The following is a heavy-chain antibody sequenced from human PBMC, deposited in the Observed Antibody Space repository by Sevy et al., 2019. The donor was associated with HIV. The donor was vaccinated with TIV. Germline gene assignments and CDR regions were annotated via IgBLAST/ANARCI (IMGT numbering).Heavy chain of an antibody. D-gene: IGHD3-16*01. CDR1: GYTFNTFT. V-gene: IGHV1-3*01. CDR2: LNPGNGNT. J-gene: IGHJ4*02. Sequence: ASVKVSCKASGYTFNTFTIHWLRQAPGQSLVWMGGLNPGNGNTKSEQHFRGGVTITRDTSARTAYLELTGLTSEDPAVYFCARDPYARRGFDYWGQGTLVTVSS. CDR3: ARDPYARRGFDY.